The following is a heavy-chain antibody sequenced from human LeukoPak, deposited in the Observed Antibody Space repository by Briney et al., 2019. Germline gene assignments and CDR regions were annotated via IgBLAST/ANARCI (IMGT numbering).Heavy chain of an antibody. V-gene: IGHV7-4-1*02. Sequence: VASVKVSCKASGYTFTGYYMHWVRQAPGQGLEWMGWINTNTGNPTYAQGFTGRFVFSLDTSVSTTYLQISSLKAEDTAVYYCARGPSYYYMDVWGKGTTVTVSS. CDR2: INTNTGNP. CDR3: ARGPSYYYMDV. CDR1: GYTFTGYY. J-gene: IGHJ6*03.